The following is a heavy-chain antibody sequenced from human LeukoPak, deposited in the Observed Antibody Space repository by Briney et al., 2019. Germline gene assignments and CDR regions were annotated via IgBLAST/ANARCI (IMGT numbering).Heavy chain of an antibody. J-gene: IGHJ3*02. CDR1: GFTFSSYA. CDR3: AKDSGIVGATDAFDI. V-gene: IGHV3-23*01. D-gene: IGHD1-26*01. Sequence: GXSLRLSCAASGFTFSSYAMSWVRQAQGKGMEWVSAISGSGGSTYYADSVKGRFTISRDNSKNTLYLQMNSLRAEDTAVYYCAKDSGIVGATDAFDIWGQGTMVTVSS. CDR2: ISGSGGST.